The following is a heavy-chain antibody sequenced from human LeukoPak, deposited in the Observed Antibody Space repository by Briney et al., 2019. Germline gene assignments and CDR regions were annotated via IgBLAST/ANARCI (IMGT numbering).Heavy chain of an antibody. CDR1: GYTFTGYY. Sequence: GASVKVSCKASGYTFTGYYMHWVRQAPGQGLEWMGWINPNSGGTNYAQKFQGRVTMTRDTSISTAYMELSRLRSDDTAVYYCARALSRHYYDSSGLDYWGQGTLVTVSS. CDR2: INPNSGGT. CDR3: ARALSRHYYDSSGLDY. D-gene: IGHD3-22*01. J-gene: IGHJ4*02. V-gene: IGHV1-2*02.